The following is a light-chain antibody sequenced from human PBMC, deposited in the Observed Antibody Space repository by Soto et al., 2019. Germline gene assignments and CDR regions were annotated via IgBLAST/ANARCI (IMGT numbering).Light chain of an antibody. CDR3: SSYTSSSTLYAV. V-gene: IGLV2-14*01. J-gene: IGLJ2*01. Sequence: QSALTQPASVSGSPGQSITISCTGTSSDVGGYNYVSWYQQHPGKAPKLMIYDVSTRPSGVSNRFSGSKSGNTASLTISGLQAEDEADYYCSSYTSSSTLYAVFGGGTKLTVL. CDR1: SSDVGGYNY. CDR2: DVS.